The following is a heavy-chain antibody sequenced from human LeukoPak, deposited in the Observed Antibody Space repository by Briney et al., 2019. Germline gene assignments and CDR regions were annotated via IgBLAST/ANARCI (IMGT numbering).Heavy chain of an antibody. CDR1: GFSFSNYA. J-gene: IGHJ4*02. CDR2: ISGSSGTT. Sequence: PGGSLRLSCTASGFSFSNYAMSWVRQAPGEGLVWVSTISGSSGTTYYAGSVKGRFTISRDNSKNTLYLQMNSLRAEDTAVYYCAKVGLRLGGDYWGQGTLVTVSS. V-gene: IGHV3-23*01. D-gene: IGHD3-16*01. CDR3: AKVGLRLGGDY.